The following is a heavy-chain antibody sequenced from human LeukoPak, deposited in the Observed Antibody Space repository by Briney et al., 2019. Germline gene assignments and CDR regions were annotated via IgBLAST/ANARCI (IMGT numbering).Heavy chain of an antibody. CDR1: GYTFTGYY. CDR2: INPNSGGT. D-gene: IGHD2-15*01. Sequence: ASVKVSCKASGYTFTGYYMHWVRQAPGQGLEWMGWINPNSGGTNYAQKFQGRVTMTRDTSISTAYMELSRLRSDDTAVYYCAVKYCSGGSCYSGFDYWGQGTLVTVSS. J-gene: IGHJ4*02. V-gene: IGHV1-2*02. CDR3: AVKYCSGGSCYSGFDY.